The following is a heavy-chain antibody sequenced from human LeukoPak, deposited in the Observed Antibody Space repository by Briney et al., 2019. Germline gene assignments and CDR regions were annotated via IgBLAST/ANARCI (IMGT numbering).Heavy chain of an antibody. Sequence: GGSLRLSCAASGFTFSSYDMHWVRQAPGKGLEYVSAISSNGGSTYYANSVKGRFTISRDNSKNTLYLQMGSLRAEDMAVYYCARGLHETERRWFDPWGQGTLVTVSS. D-gene: IGHD1-1*01. CDR2: ISSNGGST. J-gene: IGHJ5*02. CDR1: GFTFSSYD. V-gene: IGHV3-64*01. CDR3: ARGLHETERRWFDP.